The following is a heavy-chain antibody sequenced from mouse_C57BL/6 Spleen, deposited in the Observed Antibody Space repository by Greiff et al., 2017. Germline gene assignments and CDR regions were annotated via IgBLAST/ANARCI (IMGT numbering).Heavy chain of an antibody. J-gene: IGHJ2*01. CDR2: IYPGSGST. CDR1: GYTFTSYC. Sequence: VQLQQSGAELARPGASVKLSCKASGYTFTSYCIGWVKQRPGQGLEWIGEIYPGSGSTYYNEKFKGKATLTADTSSITASLQLLSLTSEVSAASFCETSGGYWGQGTTVTVSA. CDR3: ETSGGY. D-gene: IGHD3-1*01. V-gene: IGHV1-81*01.